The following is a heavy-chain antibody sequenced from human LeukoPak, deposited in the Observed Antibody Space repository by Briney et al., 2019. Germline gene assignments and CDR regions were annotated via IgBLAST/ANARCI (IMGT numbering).Heavy chain of an antibody. CDR2: IYPGDSDT. CDR1: GYSFTSYW. Sequence: GESLKISCKGSGYSFTSYWIGWVRQMPGKGLEWMGIIYPGDSDTRYSPSFQGQVTISADKSISTAYLQWSSLKASDTAMYYCARHINNWNRVHLVAFDIWGQGTMVTVSS. CDR3: ARHINNWNRVHLVAFDI. V-gene: IGHV5-51*01. J-gene: IGHJ3*02. D-gene: IGHD1-20*01.